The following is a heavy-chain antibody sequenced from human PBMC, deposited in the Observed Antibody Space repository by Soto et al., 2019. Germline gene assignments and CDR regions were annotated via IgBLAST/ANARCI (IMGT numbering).Heavy chain of an antibody. CDR2: ISAYSGNT. Sequence: ASVKVSCKASGYTFTSYGISWVRQAPGQGLEWMGWISAYSGNTGYAQKFQGRVTMTRNTSISTAYMELSSLRSEDTAVYYCARGGGRTGGYYYMDVWGKGTTVTVSS. V-gene: IGHV1-8*02. CDR1: GYTFTSYG. D-gene: IGHD2-8*02. CDR3: ARGGGRTGGYYYMDV. J-gene: IGHJ6*03.